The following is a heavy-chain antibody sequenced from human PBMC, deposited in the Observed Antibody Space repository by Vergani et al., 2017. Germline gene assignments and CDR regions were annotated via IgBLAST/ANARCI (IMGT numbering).Heavy chain of an antibody. D-gene: IGHD2-2*01. V-gene: IGHV3-13*01. Sequence: EVQLVESGGGLVQPGGSLRLSCAASGFTFSSYDMHWVRQATGKGLEWVSAIGTAGDTYYPGSVKGRFTISRENAKNSLYLQMNSLRAGDTAVYYCARGGLGYCSSTSCQDAFDIWGQGTMVTVSS. J-gene: IGHJ3*02. CDR2: IGTAGDT. CDR1: GFTFSSYD. CDR3: ARGGLGYCSSTSCQDAFDI.